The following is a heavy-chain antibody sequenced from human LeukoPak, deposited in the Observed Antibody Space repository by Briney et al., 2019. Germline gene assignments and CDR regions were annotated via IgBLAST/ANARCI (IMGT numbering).Heavy chain of an antibody. CDR1: GFTFSSYW. J-gene: IGHJ4*02. Sequence: PGGSLRLSCAASGFTFSSYWMSWVRQAPGKGLEWVANIKQDGSEKYYVDSVKGRFTISRDNAKNSLYLQMNSLRAEDTAVYYCARADSWYGDYRGYFDYWGQGTLVTVSS. CDR2: IKQDGSEK. V-gene: IGHV3-7*01. D-gene: IGHD4-17*01. CDR3: ARADSWYGDYRGYFDY.